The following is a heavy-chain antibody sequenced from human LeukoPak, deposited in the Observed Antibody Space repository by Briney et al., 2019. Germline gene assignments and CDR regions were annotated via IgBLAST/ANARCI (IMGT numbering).Heavy chain of an antibody. J-gene: IGHJ1*01. D-gene: IGHD3-10*01. V-gene: IGHV3-30*04. Sequence: GESLRLSCAASGFTFSSYAMHWVRQAPGKGLEWVAVISYDGSNKYYADSVKGRFTISRDNSKNTLYLQMNSLRAEDTAVYYCARNQNWFGELLITEYFQHWGQGTLVTVSS. CDR1: GFTFSSYA. CDR2: ISYDGSNK. CDR3: ARNQNWFGELLITEYFQH.